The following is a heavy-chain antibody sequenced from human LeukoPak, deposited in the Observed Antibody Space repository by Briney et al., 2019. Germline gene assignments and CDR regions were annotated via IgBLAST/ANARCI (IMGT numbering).Heavy chain of an antibody. CDR1: GFPFNNYW. V-gene: IGHV3-74*01. J-gene: IGHJ5*02. Sequence: GGSLRLSCAAPGFPFNNYWIHWVRQAPGKGLMWVSSINTDGRTTRYAASVQGRFTISRDNAKNTLSLQMNSLRDDDTAVYYCARAGASGWYAAGWFDPWGQGTLVTVSS. CDR3: ARAGASGWYAAGWFDP. D-gene: IGHD6-19*01. CDR2: INTDGRTT.